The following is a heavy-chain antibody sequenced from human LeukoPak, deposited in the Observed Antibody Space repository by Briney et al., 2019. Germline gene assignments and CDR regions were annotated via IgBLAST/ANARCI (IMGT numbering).Heavy chain of an antibody. V-gene: IGHV4-4*09. CDR3: ARTYGDGDYFDY. J-gene: IGHJ4*02. CDR2: IYTSGST. Sequence: PSETLSPTCTVSGGSISSYYWSWIRQPPGKGLEWIGYIYTSGSTNYNPSLKSRVTISVDTSKNQFSLKLSSVTVADTAVYYCARTYGDGDYFDYWGQGTLVTVSS. CDR1: GGSISSYY. D-gene: IGHD4-17*01.